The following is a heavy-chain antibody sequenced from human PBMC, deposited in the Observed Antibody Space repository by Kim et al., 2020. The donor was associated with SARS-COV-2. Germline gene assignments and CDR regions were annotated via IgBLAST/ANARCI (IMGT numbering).Heavy chain of an antibody. CDR3: AAGAGSYEKGENWFDP. CDR1: GYTFTSYD. Sequence: ASVKVSCKASGYTFTSYDISWVRQAPGQGLEWMGWMNPYRGKTGYAQKFQGRLTMTRNTSTTTAYMELSSLTSEDTAVYYCAAGAGSYEKGENWFDPWGQGTPVTVSS. J-gene: IGHJ5*02. V-gene: IGHV1-8*01. CDR2: MNPYRGKT. D-gene: IGHD3-10*01.